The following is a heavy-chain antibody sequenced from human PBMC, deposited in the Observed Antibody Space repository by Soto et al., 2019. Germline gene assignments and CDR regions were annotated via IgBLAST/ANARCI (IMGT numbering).Heavy chain of an antibody. CDR2: SYYRSKWFH. Sequence: QGQLQQSGPGLVKPSQPLSLTCAISGDSVSSDITSWNWIRQSPSRGLEWLGRSYYRSKWFHDYAASVNSRITINPDTSMSQFSLGLNSMTPEYTAVYYCARVNAIDVWGQATVVTVSS. D-gene: IGHD2-21*01. CDR1: GDSVSSDITS. V-gene: IGHV6-1*01. CDR3: ARVNAIDV. J-gene: IGHJ3*01.